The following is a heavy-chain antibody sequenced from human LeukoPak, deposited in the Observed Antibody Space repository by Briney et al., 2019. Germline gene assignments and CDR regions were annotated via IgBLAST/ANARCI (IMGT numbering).Heavy chain of an antibody. CDR2: IRSKANSYAT. Sequence: GGSLRLSCAASGFTFSGSAMHWVRQASGKGLEWVVRIRSKANSYATAYAASVKGRFTISRDDSKNTAYLQMNSLKTEDTAVYYCTRHDSSSWYEVFDYWGQGTLVTVSS. J-gene: IGHJ4*02. D-gene: IGHD6-13*01. CDR3: TRHDSSSWYEVFDY. V-gene: IGHV3-73*01. CDR1: GFTFSGSA.